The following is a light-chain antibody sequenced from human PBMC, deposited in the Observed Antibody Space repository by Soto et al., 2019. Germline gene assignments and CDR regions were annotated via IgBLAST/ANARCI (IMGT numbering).Light chain of an antibody. CDR2: AAS. CDR3: LQDYNYPRT. V-gene: IGKV1-6*02. Sequence: AIQMTQSPSSLSASVGDRVTITCRASQGIRNGLGWYQQKPGKVPKLLINAASSLQSAVPSRFSGSGSGTDFTLTISSLKPEDFATYYCLQDYNYPRTFGQGTKVEIK. J-gene: IGKJ1*01. CDR1: QGIRNG.